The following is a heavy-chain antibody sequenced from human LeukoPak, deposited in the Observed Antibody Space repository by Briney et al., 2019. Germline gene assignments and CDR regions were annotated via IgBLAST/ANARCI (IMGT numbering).Heavy chain of an antibody. CDR2: ISYDGSNK. CDR3: AKDWLQWPIFYFDY. V-gene: IGHV3-30*18. CDR1: GFTVSSYG. D-gene: IGHD6-19*01. J-gene: IGHJ4*02. Sequence: PGGSLRLSCAASGFTVSSYGMHWVRQAPGKGLEWVAVISYDGSNKYYADSVKGRFTISRDNSKNTLYLQMNSLRAEDTAVYYCAKDWLQWPIFYFDYWGQGTLVTVSS.